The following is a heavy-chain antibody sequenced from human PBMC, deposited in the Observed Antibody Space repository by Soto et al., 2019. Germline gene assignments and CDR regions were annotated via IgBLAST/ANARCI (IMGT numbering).Heavy chain of an antibody. Sequence: PSETLSLTCAVSGGSISSGGYPWSWIRQPPGKGLEWIVYIYHSGSTYYHPSLKSRVTISVDRSKNQFSRKLSSVTAADTALYYCARGRVVRGVINGNWFDPWGQGTLVTVSS. J-gene: IGHJ5*02. CDR1: GGSISSGGYP. CDR3: ARGRVVRGVINGNWFDP. D-gene: IGHD3-10*01. V-gene: IGHV4-30-2*01. CDR2: IYHSGST.